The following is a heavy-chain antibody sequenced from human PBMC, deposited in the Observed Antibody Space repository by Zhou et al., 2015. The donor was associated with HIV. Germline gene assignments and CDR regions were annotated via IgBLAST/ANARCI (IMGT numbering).Heavy chain of an antibody. CDR2: IIPIFGTA. D-gene: IGHD3-22*01. CDR1: GGTFSSYA. CDR3: ATYYYDSSGYYYSAGSDY. Sequence: QVQLVQSGAEVKKPGSSVKVSCKASGGTFSSYAISWVRQAPGQGLEWMGGIIPIFGTANYAQKFQGRVTITADESTSTAYMELSSLRSEDTAVYYCATYYYDSSGYYYSAGSDYWGQGTLVTVSS. J-gene: IGHJ4*02. V-gene: IGHV1-69*01.